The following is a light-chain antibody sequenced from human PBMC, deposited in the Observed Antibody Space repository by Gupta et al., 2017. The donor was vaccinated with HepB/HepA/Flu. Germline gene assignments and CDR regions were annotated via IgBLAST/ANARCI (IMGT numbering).Light chain of an antibody. J-gene: IGLJ2*01. V-gene: IGLV3-1*01. CDR2: RDN. Sequence: SYELTQPTSLSVSPGQTASITCSGDNLGDKYVCWYHQKPGQSPVLVIYRDNKRPSGIPVRFSASNSGNTATLTISGTQAMDEADYYCQTWDSSSVVFGGGTELTVL. CDR3: QTWDSSSVV. CDR1: NLGDKY.